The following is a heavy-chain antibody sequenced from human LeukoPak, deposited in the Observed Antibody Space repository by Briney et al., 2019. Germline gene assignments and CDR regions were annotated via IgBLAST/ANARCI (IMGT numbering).Heavy chain of an antibody. J-gene: IGHJ4*02. D-gene: IGHD3-10*01. CDR2: INSEGSST. V-gene: IGHV3-74*01. CDR3: TRGTGSYYSLRY. Sequence: PGGSLRLSCAVSGFTFSSYWMHWVRQAPGKGLVWVLRINSEGSSTIYADSVQGRYTLSRDNAKNTLYLQMNSLRAEDTAVYFCTRGTGSYYSLRYWGQGTLVSVSS. CDR1: GFTFSSYW.